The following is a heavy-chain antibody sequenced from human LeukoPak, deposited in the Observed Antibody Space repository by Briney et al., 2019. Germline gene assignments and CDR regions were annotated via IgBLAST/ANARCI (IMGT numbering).Heavy chain of an antibody. CDR2: ISYDGSNK. CDR3: AKSLWVPGIAVAGTRSTRYFDL. CDR1: GFTFSSYA. J-gene: IGHJ2*01. Sequence: GGSLRLSCAASGFTFSSYAMHWVRQAPGKGLEWVAVISYDGSNKYYADSVKGRFTISRDNSKNTLYLQMNSLRAEDTAVYYCAKSLWVPGIAVAGTRSTRYFDLWGRGTLVTVSS. V-gene: IGHV3-30-3*02. D-gene: IGHD6-19*01.